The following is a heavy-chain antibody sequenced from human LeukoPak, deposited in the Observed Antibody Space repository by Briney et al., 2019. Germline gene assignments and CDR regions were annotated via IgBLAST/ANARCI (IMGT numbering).Heavy chain of an antibody. CDR2: IVGRDGDT. J-gene: IGHJ5*01. CDR1: GFTFSRYG. D-gene: IGHD2-8*01. CDR3: AKYGIVLPPGSHITHWFAF. V-gene: IGHV3-23*01. Sequence: GGSLRLSCAASGFTFSRYGMTWVRQAPGKGLEWVSTIVGRDGDTYYTDSVKGRFTISRDISKNTVYLQMSSLRGDDTAVYYCAKYGIVLPPGSHITHWFAFWGQGSLVTVSS.